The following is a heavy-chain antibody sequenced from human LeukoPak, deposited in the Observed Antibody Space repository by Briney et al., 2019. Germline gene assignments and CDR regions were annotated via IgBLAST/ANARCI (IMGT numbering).Heavy chain of an antibody. D-gene: IGHD5-18*01. Sequence: PSETLSLTCTVSGGSISSGSYYWSWLRQPAGKGLEWIGRIYTSGSTNYNPSLKSRVTISVDTSKNQSSLKLSSVTAADTAVYYCAREGLGYSYGQNWFDPWGQGTLVTVSS. CDR2: IYTSGST. CDR3: AREGLGYSYGQNWFDP. V-gene: IGHV4-61*02. J-gene: IGHJ5*02. CDR1: GGSISSGSYY.